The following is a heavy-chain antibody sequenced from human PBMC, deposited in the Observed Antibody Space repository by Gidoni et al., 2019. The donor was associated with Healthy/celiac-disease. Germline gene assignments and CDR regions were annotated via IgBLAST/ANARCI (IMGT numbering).Heavy chain of an antibody. J-gene: IGHJ6*02. D-gene: IGHD2-2*01. CDR3: ARAGGYCSSTSCYRFFSTGDFDYYYYGMDV. V-gene: IGHV4-38-2*02. CDR1: GYSISSGYY. Sequence: QVQLQESGPGLVKPSETLSLTCTVSGYSISSGYYWGWIRQPPGKGLEWIGSIYHSGSTYYNPSLKSRVTISVDTSKNQFSLKLSSVTAADTAVYYCARAGGYCSSTSCYRFFSTGDFDYYYYGMDVWGQGTTVTVSS. CDR2: IYHSGST.